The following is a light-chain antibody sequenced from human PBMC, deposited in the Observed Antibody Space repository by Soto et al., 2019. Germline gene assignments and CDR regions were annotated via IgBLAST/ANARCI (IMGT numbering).Light chain of an antibody. CDR2: DAS. CDR3: QQPNSSPWT. V-gene: IGKV1-5*01. J-gene: IGKJ1*01. CDR1: QSISDW. Sequence: DIQMTQSPSTLSASVGDRVTITCRASQSISDWLAWFQQKPGKAPKVLIYDASTMESGVPSRFSGSGSGTAFTLTISSMQPEDSATYYCQQPNSSPWTFGQGTRVEIK.